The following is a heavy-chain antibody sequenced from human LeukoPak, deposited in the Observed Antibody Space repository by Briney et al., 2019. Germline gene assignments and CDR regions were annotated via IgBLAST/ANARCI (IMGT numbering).Heavy chain of an antibody. J-gene: IGHJ5*02. D-gene: IGHD6-13*01. V-gene: IGHV4-4*07. CDR1: GGSFSSYY. CDR3: ARDRPYSSSSMDWFDP. Sequence: PSETLSLTCAVYGGSFSSYYWSWIRQPAGKGLEWIGRIYTSGSTNYNPSLKSRVTMSVDTSKNQFSLKLSSVTAADTAVYYCARDRPYSSSSMDWFDPWGQGTLVTVSS. CDR2: IYTSGST.